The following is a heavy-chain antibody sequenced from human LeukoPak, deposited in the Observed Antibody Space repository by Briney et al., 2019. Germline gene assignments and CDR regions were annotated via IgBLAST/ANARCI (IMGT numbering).Heavy chain of an antibody. V-gene: IGHV3-66*02. D-gene: IGHD3-22*01. Sequence: GGSRRLSCAASGFTVSSNYMSWVRQSPGRGLEWVSIVYSGGNTYYADSVKGRFTISRDNSKNTLYLQMNSLRAEETAVYYCAKDDTTWDPKYYFDYWGQGTLVTVSS. CDR3: AKDDTTWDPKYYFDY. CDR1: GFTVSSNY. CDR2: VYSGGNT. J-gene: IGHJ4*02.